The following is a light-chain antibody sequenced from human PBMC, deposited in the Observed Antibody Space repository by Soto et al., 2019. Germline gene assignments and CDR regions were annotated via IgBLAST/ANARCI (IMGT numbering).Light chain of an antibody. V-gene: IGKV1-39*01. CDR2: AAS. Sequence: DIQMTQSPSSQSASVGDRVTITCRASQRINSYLNWYQQKPGKAPKLLIYAASSLQSGVPSRFSGSGSETDFTLTITSLQPDDFATYYCQQSFSTHRTFGQGTRVEI. J-gene: IGKJ1*01. CDR1: QRINSY. CDR3: QQSFSTHRT.